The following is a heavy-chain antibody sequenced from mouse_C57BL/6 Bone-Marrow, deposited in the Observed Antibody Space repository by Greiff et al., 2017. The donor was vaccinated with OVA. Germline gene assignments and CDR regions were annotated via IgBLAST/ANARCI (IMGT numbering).Heavy chain of an antibody. CDR1: GYTLTDYE. CDR2: IDPETGGT. V-gene: IGHV1-15*01. J-gene: IGHJ4*01. CDR3: TRAGYYYYYAMDY. D-gene: IGHD2-3*01. Sequence: QVQLQQSGAELVRPGASVTLSCKASGYTLTDYEMHWVKQTPVHGLEWIGAIDPETGGTAYNQKFKGKAILTADKSSSTAYMELRSLTSEDSAVYYCTRAGYYYYYAMDYWGQGTSVTVSS.